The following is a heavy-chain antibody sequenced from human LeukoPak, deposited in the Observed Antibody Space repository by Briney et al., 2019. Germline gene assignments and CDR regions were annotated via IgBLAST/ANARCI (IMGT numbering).Heavy chain of an antibody. D-gene: IGHD4-17*01. V-gene: IGHV4-4*07. CDR2: IYTSGST. CDR1: GGSISIYY. Sequence: SETLSLTCTVAGGSISIYYWSWIRQPAGKGLEWIGRIYTSGSTNYNPSLKSRVTMSVDTSKNQFSLKLSSVTAADTAVYYCASYGDYVGFDPWGQGTLVTVSS. CDR3: ASYGDYVGFDP. J-gene: IGHJ5*02.